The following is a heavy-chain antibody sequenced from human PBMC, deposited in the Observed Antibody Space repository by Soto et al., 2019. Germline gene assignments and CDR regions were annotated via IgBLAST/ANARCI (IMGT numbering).Heavy chain of an antibody. CDR2: ISSSSSYI. CDR3: ARDQYYDFWSGYYRAYGMDV. Sequence: PGGSLRLSCAASGFTFSSYSMNWVRQAPGKGLEWVSSISSSSSYIYYADSVKGRFTISRDNAKNALYLQMNSLRVEDTAVYYCARDQYYDFWSGYYRAYGMDVWGQGTTVTVSS. V-gene: IGHV3-21*01. J-gene: IGHJ6*02. CDR1: GFTFSSYS. D-gene: IGHD3-3*01.